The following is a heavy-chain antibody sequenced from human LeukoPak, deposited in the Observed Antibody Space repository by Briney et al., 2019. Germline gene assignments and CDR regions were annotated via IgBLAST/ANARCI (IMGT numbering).Heavy chain of an antibody. D-gene: IGHD2-15*01. J-gene: IGHJ6*03. Sequence: ASVKVSCKTSGYTFTSYGIRWVRQAPGQGLEWMGWISAYNGNTNYAQKLQGRVTMTTDTSTSTAYMELRSLRSDDTAVYYCARGGRDLDYYYYMDVWGKGTTVTISS. CDR3: ARGGRDLDYYYYMDV. V-gene: IGHV1-18*01. CDR1: GYTFTSYG. CDR2: ISAYNGNT.